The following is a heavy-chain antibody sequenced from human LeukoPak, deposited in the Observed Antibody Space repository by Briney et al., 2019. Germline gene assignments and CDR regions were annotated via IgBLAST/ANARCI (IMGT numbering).Heavy chain of an antibody. D-gene: IGHD3-3*01. CDR2: IKQDGSEK. J-gene: IGHJ4*02. CDR1: GFTFSSYW. Sequence: PGGSLRLSRAAFGFTFSSYWMSWVRQAPGKGLEWVANIKQDGSEKYYVDSVKGRFTISRDNAKYSLYLQMNSLRAEDTAVYYCARGKDYDFWSGYQAGFDYWGQGTLVTVSS. V-gene: IGHV3-7*01. CDR3: ARGKDYDFWSGYQAGFDY.